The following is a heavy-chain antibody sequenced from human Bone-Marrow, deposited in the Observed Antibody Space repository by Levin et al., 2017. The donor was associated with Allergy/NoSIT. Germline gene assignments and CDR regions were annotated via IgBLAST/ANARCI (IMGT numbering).Heavy chain of an antibody. CDR3: ARSKQPNEIDY. D-gene: IGHD6-13*01. Sequence: PGGSLRLSCGASGFTFSSYDMHWVRQATGKGLEWVSAIGTAGDTYYPGSVKGRFTISRENAKNSLYLQMNSLRAGDTAVYYCARSKQPNEIDYWGQGTLVTVSS. V-gene: IGHV3-13*01. CDR1: GFTFSSYD. J-gene: IGHJ4*02. CDR2: IGTAGDT.